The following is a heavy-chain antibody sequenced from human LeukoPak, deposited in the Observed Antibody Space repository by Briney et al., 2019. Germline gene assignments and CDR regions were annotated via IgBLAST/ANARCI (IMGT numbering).Heavy chain of an antibody. CDR3: AKALPTDYGSGTLTGPLDF. CDR1: GFTFSTYT. Sequence: GGSLRLSCAASGFTFSTYTMNWVRQAPGKGLEWVSYISISSGHIAYADSLKGRFTISRDNSKNTLYLQMNSLRVEDTAVYYCAKALPTDYGSGTLTGPLDFWGQGTLVTVSS. CDR2: ISISSGHI. V-gene: IGHV3-21*01. J-gene: IGHJ4*02. D-gene: IGHD3-10*01.